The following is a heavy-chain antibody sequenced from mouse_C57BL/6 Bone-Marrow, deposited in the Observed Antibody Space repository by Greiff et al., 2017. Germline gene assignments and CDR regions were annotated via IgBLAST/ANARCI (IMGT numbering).Heavy chain of an antibody. Sequence: EVQLQQSGPELVKPGASVKISCKASGYTFTDYYMNWVQQSHGKSLEWIGDINPNNGGTSYNQKFKGKATLTVDKSSSTAYMELRSLTSEDSAVDNCARSGDCDVCYAMDVWGQGTSVTVSS. V-gene: IGHV1-26*01. CDR1: GYTFTDYY. D-gene: IGHD3-1*01. CDR3: ARSGDCDVCYAMDV. CDR2: INPNNGGT. J-gene: IGHJ4*01.